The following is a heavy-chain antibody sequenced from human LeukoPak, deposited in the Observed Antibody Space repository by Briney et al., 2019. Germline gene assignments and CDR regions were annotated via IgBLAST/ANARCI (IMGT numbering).Heavy chain of an antibody. CDR1: GLTFSNAW. D-gene: IGHD3-22*01. Sequence: PGGSLTLSCAASGLTFSNAWMSWVRQAPGKGLEWVGRIKSKTDGGTTDNAAPVKGRFTISRDDSKNTLYLQMNSLQTEDTAVYYCTTGSGYYNVAFDIWGQGTMATVSS. V-gene: IGHV3-15*01. CDR3: TTGSGYYNVAFDI. J-gene: IGHJ3*02. CDR2: IKSKTDGGTT.